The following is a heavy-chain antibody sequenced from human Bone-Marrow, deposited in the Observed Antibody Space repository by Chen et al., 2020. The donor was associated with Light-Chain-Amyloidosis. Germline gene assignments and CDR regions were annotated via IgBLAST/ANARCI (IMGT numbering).Heavy chain of an antibody. J-gene: IGHJ5*02. CDR1: GFTFSSYW. V-gene: IGHV3-23*04. D-gene: IGHD1-26*01. Sequence: EVQLVESGGGLVQPGGSLRLSCAASGFTFSSYWMHWVRQAPGKGLVWVSAISGSGGSTYYADSVKGRFTISRDNSKNTLYLQMNSLRAEGTAVYYCAKDFRVGATWIGDGWFDPWGQGTLVTVSS. CDR2: ISGSGGST. CDR3: AKDFRVGATWIGDGWFDP.